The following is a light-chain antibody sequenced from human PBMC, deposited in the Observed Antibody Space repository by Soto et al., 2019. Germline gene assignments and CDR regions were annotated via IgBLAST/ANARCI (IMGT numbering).Light chain of an antibody. Sequence: DIQMTQSPSSLSASVGDRVTITCRASRSISSYLNWYQQIPGKAPKVLIYAVSSLQTGVPSRFSGSGSGTDFTLTISSLQPEDSATYYCQQSYSNPLTFGGGTKVEIK. CDR2: AVS. V-gene: IGKV1-39*01. J-gene: IGKJ4*01. CDR1: RSISSY. CDR3: QQSYSNPLT.